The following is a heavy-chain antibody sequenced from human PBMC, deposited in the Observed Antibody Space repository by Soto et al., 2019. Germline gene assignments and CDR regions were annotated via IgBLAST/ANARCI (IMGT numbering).Heavy chain of an antibody. Sequence: QVQLVQSGAEVKKPGSSVKVSCKASGGTFSSYAISWVRQAPGQGLEWMGGIIPIFGTANYAQKFQGRVTITADESTSTAYMELSSLRSEDTAVYYCARDAAAACTLSSGGFDYWGQGTLVTVSS. CDR1: GGTFSSYA. CDR3: ARDAAAACTLSSGGFDY. CDR2: IIPIFGTA. J-gene: IGHJ4*02. V-gene: IGHV1-69*01. D-gene: IGHD6-13*01.